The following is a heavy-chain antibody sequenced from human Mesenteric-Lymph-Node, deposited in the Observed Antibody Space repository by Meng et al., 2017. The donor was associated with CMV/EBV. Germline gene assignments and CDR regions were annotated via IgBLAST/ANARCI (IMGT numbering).Heavy chain of an antibody. CDR3: AAGYYYGSGSYSQYFDH. J-gene: IGHJ4*02. V-gene: IGHV1-69*01. D-gene: IGHD3-10*01. CDR2: IIPRLGTA. CDR1: GTVNSYA. Sequence: GTVNSYAISWVRQAPGQGLEWMGEIIPRLGTANYEQKFQGRVTITADESTSKVFMDLSSLRSEDTAVYYCAAGYYYGSGSYSQYFDHWGQGTLVTVSS.